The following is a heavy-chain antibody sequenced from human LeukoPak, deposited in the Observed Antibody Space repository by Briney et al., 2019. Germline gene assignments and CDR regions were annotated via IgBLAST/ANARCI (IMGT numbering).Heavy chain of an antibody. D-gene: IGHD6-13*01. J-gene: IGHJ4*02. Sequence: ASVKVSCKASGYTFTSYDINWVRQATGQGLEWMGWMNPNSGNTGYAQKFQGRVTMTRNTSISTAYMELSRLRSDDTAVYYCARASSWTKEFDYWGQGTLVTVSS. CDR1: GYTFTSYD. V-gene: IGHV1-8*01. CDR3: ARASSWTKEFDY. CDR2: MNPNSGNT.